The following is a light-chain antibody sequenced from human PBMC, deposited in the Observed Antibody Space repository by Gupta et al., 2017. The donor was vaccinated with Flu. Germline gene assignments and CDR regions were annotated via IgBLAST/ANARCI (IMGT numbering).Light chain of an antibody. CDR2: DVT. CDR1: SSDAGGYNY. CDR3: SSYTSSSTRV. J-gene: IGLJ3*02. Sequence: HSALTQPPSVSGSPGQSITISCTGTSSDAGGYNYVSWYQQHPGKASKLILYDVTYRPSGVSNRFSGSKTDNTASLTISWLQAEDEADYYCSSYTSSSTRVFGGGTKLTVL. V-gene: IGLV2-14*03.